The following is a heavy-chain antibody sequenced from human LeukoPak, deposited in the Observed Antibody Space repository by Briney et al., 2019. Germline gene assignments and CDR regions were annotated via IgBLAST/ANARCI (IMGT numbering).Heavy chain of an antibody. CDR3: ARGRLVISMIGVASFRYWYFDL. J-gene: IGHJ2*01. D-gene: IGHD3-22*01. CDR1: GGSFSGYY. CDR2: INHSGST. Sequence: SETLSLTCAVYGGSFSGYYWSWIRQPPGKGLEWIGEINHSGSTNYNPSLKSRVTISVDTSKNQSSLKLSSVNAADTAVYYCARGRLVISMIGVASFRYWYFDLWGRGTMVTVSS. V-gene: IGHV4-34*01.